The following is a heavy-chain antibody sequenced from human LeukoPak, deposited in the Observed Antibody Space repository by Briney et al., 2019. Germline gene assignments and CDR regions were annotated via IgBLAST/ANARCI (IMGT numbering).Heavy chain of an antibody. J-gene: IGHJ5*02. Sequence: SETLSLTCTVSGSSISSGGFYWGWIRQSPGKGLEWIEIMSPSGSSDYNPSFQSRVTISIDTSNNQFSLTLNSVAAADTAVYYCARVSYGSGGYGPFDPWGQGTLVTVSS. D-gene: IGHD3-10*01. V-gene: IGHV4-39*07. CDR3: ARVSYGSGGYGPFDP. CDR1: GSSISSGGFY. CDR2: MSPSGSS.